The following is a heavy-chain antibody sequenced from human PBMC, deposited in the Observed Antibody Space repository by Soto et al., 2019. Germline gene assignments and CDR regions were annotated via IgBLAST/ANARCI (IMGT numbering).Heavy chain of an antibody. Sequence: EVQLVDSGGGLVKPGGSLRLSCAASGFTCSSYTMNWVRQAPGKGLEWVSSVSSSSTYIYYADSVKGRFTISRDNAKNSLYLQMNSLRAEDTAIYYCARGSHSTTWYGGQFDYWGQGTLVTVSS. CDR3: ARGSHSTTWYGGQFDY. J-gene: IGHJ4*02. V-gene: IGHV3-21*01. D-gene: IGHD6-13*01. CDR1: GFTCSSYT. CDR2: VSSSSTYI.